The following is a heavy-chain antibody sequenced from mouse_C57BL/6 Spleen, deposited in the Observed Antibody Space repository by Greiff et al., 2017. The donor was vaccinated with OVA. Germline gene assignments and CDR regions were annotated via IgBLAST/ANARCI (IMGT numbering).Heavy chain of an antibody. CDR3: ARAGDGDYFDY. J-gene: IGHJ2*01. CDR1: GYAFSSYW. V-gene: IGHV1-80*01. Sequence: LVESGAELVKPGASVKISCKASGYAFSSYWMNWVRQRPGKGLEWIGQIYPGDGDTNYNGKFKGKATLTADKSSSTAYMQLSSLTSEDSAVYFCARAGDGDYFDYWGQGTTLTVSS. CDR2: IYPGDGDT. D-gene: IGHD1-2*01.